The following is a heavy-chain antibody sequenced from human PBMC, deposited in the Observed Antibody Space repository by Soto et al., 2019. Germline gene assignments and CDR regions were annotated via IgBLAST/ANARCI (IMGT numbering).Heavy chain of an antibody. Sequence: EVQLLESGGGLVQPGGSLRLSCAASGFTFSSYAMSWVCQAPGKGLEWVSAISGSGGSTYYADSVKGRFTISRDNSKNTLYLQMNSLKAEDTAVYYCAKGGSGWYYYYYYMDVWGKGTTVTVSS. CDR3: AKGGSGWYYYYYYMDV. CDR2: ISGSGGST. V-gene: IGHV3-23*01. D-gene: IGHD6-19*01. J-gene: IGHJ6*03. CDR1: GFTFSSYA.